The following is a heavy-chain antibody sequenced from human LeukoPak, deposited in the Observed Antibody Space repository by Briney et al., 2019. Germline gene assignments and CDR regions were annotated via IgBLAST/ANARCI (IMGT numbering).Heavy chain of an antibody. Sequence: GGSLRLFCGASGFIFSTHGMHWVRQAPGKGLEWVAVISYDGKTEYYADSVRGRFTISRDNSKNTVYLQVNSLRAEDTAVYYCAKVGRGYPTSWWYFDVWGRGTLVTVSS. CDR3: AKVGRGYPTSWWYFDV. D-gene: IGHD1-26*01. CDR2: ISYDGKTE. J-gene: IGHJ2*01. V-gene: IGHV3-30*18. CDR1: GFIFSTHG.